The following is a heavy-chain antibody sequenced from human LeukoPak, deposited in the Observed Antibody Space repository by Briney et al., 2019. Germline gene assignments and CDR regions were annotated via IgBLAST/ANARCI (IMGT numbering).Heavy chain of an antibody. CDR2: ISYDGSNK. D-gene: IGHD1-26*01. J-gene: IGHJ4*02. V-gene: IGHV3-30-3*01. CDR1: GFTFSSYA. CDR3: ARVSKVRIVGDYFDY. Sequence: GGSLRLSCAASGFTFSSYAMHWVRQAPGKGLEWVAVISYDGSNKYYADSVKGRFTISRDNSKSTLYLQMNSLRAEDTAVYYCARVSKVRIVGDYFDYWGQGTLVTVSS.